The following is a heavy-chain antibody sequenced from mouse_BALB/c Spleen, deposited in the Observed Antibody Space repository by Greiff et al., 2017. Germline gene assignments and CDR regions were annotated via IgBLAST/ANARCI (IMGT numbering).Heavy chain of an antibody. D-gene: IGHD2-12*01. CDR3: ARVSYYRAMDY. CDR2: INPSNGRT. V-gene: IGHV1S81*02. J-gene: IGHJ4*01. CDR1: GYTFTSYW. Sequence: QVQLQQPGAELVKPGASVKLSCKASGYTFTSYWMHWVKQRPGQGLEWIGEINPSNGRTNYNEKFKSKATLTVDKSSSTAYMQLSSLTSEDSAVYYCARVSYYRAMDYWGQGTSVTVSS.